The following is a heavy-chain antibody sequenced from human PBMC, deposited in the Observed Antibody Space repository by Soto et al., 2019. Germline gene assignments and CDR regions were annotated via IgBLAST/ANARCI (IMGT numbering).Heavy chain of an antibody. CDR2: ISYDGSNK. V-gene: IGHV3-30-3*01. Sequence: GGSLRLSCAASGLTFSSYAMHWVRQAPGKGLEWVAVISYDGSNKYYADSVKGRFTISRDNSKNTLYLQMNSLRAEDTAVYYCARSGLYGSGSYYNGQLHWYYYGMDVWGQGTTVTVSS. CDR3: ARSGLYGSGSYYNGQLHWYYYGMDV. D-gene: IGHD3-10*01. CDR1: GLTFSSYA. J-gene: IGHJ6*02.